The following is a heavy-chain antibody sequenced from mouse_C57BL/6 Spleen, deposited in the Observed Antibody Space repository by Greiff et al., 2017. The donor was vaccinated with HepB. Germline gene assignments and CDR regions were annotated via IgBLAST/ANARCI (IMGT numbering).Heavy chain of an antibody. V-gene: IGHV1-66*01. CDR3: ARRHYGSSLYFDY. J-gene: IGHJ2*01. CDR2: IYPGSGNT. Sequence: QVQLKESGPELVKPGASVKISCKASGYSFTSYYIHWVKQRPGQGLEWIGWIYPGSGNTKYNEKFKGKATLTADTSSSTAYMQLSSLTSEDSAVYYCARRHYGSSLYFDYWGQGTTLTVSS. CDR1: GYSFTSYY. D-gene: IGHD1-1*01.